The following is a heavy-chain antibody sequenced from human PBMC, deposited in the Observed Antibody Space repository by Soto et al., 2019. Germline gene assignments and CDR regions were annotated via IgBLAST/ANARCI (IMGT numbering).Heavy chain of an antibody. CDR1: GGSISSRSYY. D-gene: IGHD3-22*01. CDR2: IDYTGST. CDR3: ASPFYYVDSGCFYITAEEFES. J-gene: IGHJ4*02. V-gene: IGHV4-39*01. Sequence: SETLSLTFTVSGGSISSRSYYWAWIRQAPGKGLEWIGSIDYTGSTYYNPSLKSRVTISIDTSKNQFSLNLGSVTAADSATFYCASPFYYVDSGCFYITAEEFESWGWGTLVNVSS.